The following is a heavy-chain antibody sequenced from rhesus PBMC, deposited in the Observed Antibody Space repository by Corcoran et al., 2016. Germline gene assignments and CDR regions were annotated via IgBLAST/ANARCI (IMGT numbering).Heavy chain of an antibody. J-gene: IGHJ4*01. CDR3: ARDLYTSGLLDY. D-gene: IGHD6-31*01. CDR2: NYWSRGST. CDR1: GGSLRGLFG. Sequence: QVQLQESGPGVVKPSETLSLTCAVSGGSLRGLFGWSWFRPPPGNGLEWIGYNYWSRGSTNDNPSRKSRVTISKDASKNQFSLKLSSVTAADTAIYYCARDLYTSGLLDYWGQGVLVTVSS. V-gene: IGHV4-76*01.